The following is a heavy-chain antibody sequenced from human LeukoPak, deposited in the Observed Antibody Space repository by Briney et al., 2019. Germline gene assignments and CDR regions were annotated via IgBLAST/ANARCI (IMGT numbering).Heavy chain of an antibody. CDR2: IYYSGST. CDR3: ARLGDYFFDN. CDR1: GGSISIYY. D-gene: IGHD2-21*02. V-gene: IGHV4-59*08. Sequence: SETLSLTWPVSGGSISIYYWGWVRQPPGKGLEWIGYIYYSGSTKYNPSLKSRVTISIDTSKNQFFLRLSSVTAADTAVYYCARLGDYFFDNWGQGTLVTVSS. J-gene: IGHJ4*02.